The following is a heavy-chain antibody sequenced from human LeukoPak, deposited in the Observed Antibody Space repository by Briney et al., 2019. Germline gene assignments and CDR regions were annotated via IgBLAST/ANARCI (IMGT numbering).Heavy chain of an antibody. CDR1: GFTFSSYA. CDR3: AKDQTGTAWGTRVDY. D-gene: IGHD1-1*01. V-gene: IGHV3-23*01. CDR2: ISGSGGST. J-gene: IGHJ4*02. Sequence: PGGSLRLSCAASGFTFSSYAMSWVRQAPGKGLEWVSAISGSGGSTYYADSVKGRFTISRDNAKNSLYLQMNSLRAEDTAVYYCAKDQTGTAWGTRVDYWGQGTLVTVSS.